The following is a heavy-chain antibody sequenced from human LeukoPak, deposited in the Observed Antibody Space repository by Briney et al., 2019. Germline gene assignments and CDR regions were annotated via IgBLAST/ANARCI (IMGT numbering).Heavy chain of an antibody. CDR1: GFTFSSYG. D-gene: IGHD1-26*01. CDR3: AKDRQWELLLPFDY. J-gene: IGHJ4*02. CDR2: ISYDGSNK. V-gene: IGHV3-30*18. Sequence: GGSLRLSCAASGFTFSSYGMHWVRQAPGKGLEWVAVISYDGSNKYYADSVKGRFAISRDNSKNTLYLQMNSLRAEDTAVYYCAKDRQWELLLPFDYWGQGTLVTVSS.